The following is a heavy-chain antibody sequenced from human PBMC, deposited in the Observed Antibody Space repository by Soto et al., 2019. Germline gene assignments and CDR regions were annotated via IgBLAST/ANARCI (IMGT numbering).Heavy chain of an antibody. J-gene: IGHJ3*02. V-gene: IGHV4-31*03. CDR2: IYYSGST. D-gene: IGHD6-19*01. Sequence: PSETLSLTCTVSGGSISSGGYYWSWIRQHPGKGLEWIGYIYYSGSTYYNPSLKSRVTISVDTSKNQFSLKLSSVTAADTAVYYCTRDLSSGSIEGDAFDIWGQGTMVTVSS. CDR3: TRDLSSGSIEGDAFDI. CDR1: GGSISSGGYY.